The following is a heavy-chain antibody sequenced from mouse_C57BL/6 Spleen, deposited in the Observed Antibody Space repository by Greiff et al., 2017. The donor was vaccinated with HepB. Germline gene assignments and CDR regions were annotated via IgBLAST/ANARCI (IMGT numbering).Heavy chain of an antibody. V-gene: IGHV1-76*01. J-gene: IGHJ2*01. CDR1: GYTFTDYY. CDR2: IYPGSGNT. Sequence: VKLQESGAELVRPGASVKLSCKASGYTFTDYYINWVKQRPGQGLEWIARIYPGSGNTYYNEKFKGKATLTAEKSSSTAYMQLSSLTSEDSAVYFCARLLRRYFDYWGQGTTLTVSS. D-gene: IGHD1-1*01. CDR3: ARLLRRYFDY.